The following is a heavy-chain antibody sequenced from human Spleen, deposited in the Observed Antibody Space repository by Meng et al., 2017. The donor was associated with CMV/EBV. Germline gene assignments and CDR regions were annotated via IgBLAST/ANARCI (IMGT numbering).Heavy chain of an antibody. J-gene: IGHJ6*02. Sequence: GGSLRLSCKASGYTFTSYWIGWVRQMPGKGLEWMGIIYPGDSDTRYSPSFQGQVTISADKSISTAYLQWSSLKASDTAMYYCARRVGYCSGGSCYRNYYYGMDVWGQGTTVTVSS. V-gene: IGHV5-51*01. CDR1: GYTFTSYW. D-gene: IGHD2-15*01. CDR3: ARRVGYCSGGSCYRNYYYGMDV. CDR2: IYPGDSDT.